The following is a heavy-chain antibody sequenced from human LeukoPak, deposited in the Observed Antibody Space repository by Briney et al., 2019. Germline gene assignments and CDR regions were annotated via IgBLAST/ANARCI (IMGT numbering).Heavy chain of an antibody. CDR2: IYYTGST. CDR1: GGSISSGGYY. J-gene: IGHJ4*02. V-gene: IGHV4-61*08. D-gene: IGHD1-14*01. Sequence: SETLSLTCTVSGGSISSGGYYWSWIRQHPGKGLEWIGYIYYTGSTNYNPSLRSRVTISVDTSKNQFSLNLNSVTSADTAVYYCARAEPTRPFDYWGQGTLVAVSS. CDR3: ARAEPTRPFDY.